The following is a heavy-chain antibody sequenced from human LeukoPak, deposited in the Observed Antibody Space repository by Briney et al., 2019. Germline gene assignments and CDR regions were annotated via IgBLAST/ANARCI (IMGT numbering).Heavy chain of an antibody. CDR2: ISGSGTTI. J-gene: IGHJ4*02. Sequence: QPGGSLRLSCEVSGFTFSGYEMNWVRQARGKGLEWVSYISGSGTTIYYADSVMGRFTISRDNAKNSLYLHMNSLRAEDTAVYYCARVGNFDYWGQGTLVTVSS. V-gene: IGHV3-48*03. CDR3: ARVGNFDY. CDR1: GFTFSGYE.